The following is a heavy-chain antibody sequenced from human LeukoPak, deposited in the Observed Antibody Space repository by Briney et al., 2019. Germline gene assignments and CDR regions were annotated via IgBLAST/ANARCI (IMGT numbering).Heavy chain of an antibody. D-gene: IGHD3-22*01. CDR2: ISGSGGST. CDR1: GSTFSSYA. CDR3: AKVPSATIVVEGHDY. Sequence: GGSLRLSCAASGSTFSSYAMSWVCQAPGKGLEWVSAISGSGGSTYYADSVKGRFTISRDNSKNTLYLQMNSLRAEDTAVYYCAKVPSATIVVEGHDYWGQGTLVTVSS. V-gene: IGHV3-23*01. J-gene: IGHJ4*02.